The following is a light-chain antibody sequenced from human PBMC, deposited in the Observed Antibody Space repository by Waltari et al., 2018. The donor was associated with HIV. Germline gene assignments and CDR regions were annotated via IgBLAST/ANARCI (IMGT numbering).Light chain of an antibody. CDR3: SSYSANNNFDV. CDR2: EVR. V-gene: IGLV2-8*01. J-gene: IGLJ1*01. Sequence: QSDLTQPPSASGSPGQSVTISCTGTSSDVGGDTYVSWYQQHPGKAPKLIFYEVRKRPSGVPYRFSGSKSGNTASLTVSGLQADDEADYYCSSYSANNNFDVFGTGTKVTVL. CDR1: SSDVGGDTY.